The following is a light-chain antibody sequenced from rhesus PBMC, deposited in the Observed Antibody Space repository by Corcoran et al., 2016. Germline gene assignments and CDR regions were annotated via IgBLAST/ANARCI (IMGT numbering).Light chain of an antibody. V-gene: IGLV2-32*01. CDR3: CSYAGSYTYI. J-gene: IGLJ1*01. CDR2: EVS. Sequence: QSALTQPRSMSGSPGPSVTISCTATRSDIGGYNYVSWYQQHPGTAPKRMIYEVSPRPSGVSDRFSASQSCTPASLTISGLQAEDEADYYCCSYAGSYTYIFGAGTRLTVL. CDR1: RSDIGGYNY.